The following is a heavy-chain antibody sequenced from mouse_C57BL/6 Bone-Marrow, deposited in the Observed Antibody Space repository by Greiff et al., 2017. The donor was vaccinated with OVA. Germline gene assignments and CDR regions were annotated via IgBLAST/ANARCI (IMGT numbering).Heavy chain of an antibody. D-gene: IGHD1-1*01. Sequence: VKLVESGAELARPGASVKLSCKASGYTFTSYGISWVKQRTGQGLEWIGEIYPRSGNTYYNEKFKGKATLTADKSSSTAYMELRSLTSEDSAVYFCARSHYGSSWFAYWGQGTVVTVAA. J-gene: IGHJ3*01. CDR2: IYPRSGNT. CDR3: ARSHYGSSWFAY. CDR1: GYTFTSYG. V-gene: IGHV1-81*01.